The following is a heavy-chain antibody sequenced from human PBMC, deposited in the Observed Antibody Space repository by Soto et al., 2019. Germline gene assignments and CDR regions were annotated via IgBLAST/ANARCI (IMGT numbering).Heavy chain of an antibody. CDR1: GGSMRSYY. D-gene: IGHD2-21*01. J-gene: IGHJ6*02. CDR3: AGIGEDVYYGMDV. V-gene: IGHV4-4*07. Sequence: SETLSLTCSVSGGSMRSYYWNWLRQPAGKGLEWIGRIYSRGDTNYNPSVKSRVTMSVDTSKNEFSLRLNSVTAADTAVYYCAGIGEDVYYGMDVWGQGTTVT. CDR2: IYSRGDT.